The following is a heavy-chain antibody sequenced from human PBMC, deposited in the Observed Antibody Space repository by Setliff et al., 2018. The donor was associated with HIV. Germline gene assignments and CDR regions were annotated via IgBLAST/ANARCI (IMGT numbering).Heavy chain of an antibody. J-gene: IGHJ3*02. CDR1: GFTFSSYE. V-gene: IGHV3-48*03. CDR3: AREVTRYSQDYALDI. D-gene: IGHD2-2*02. Sequence: GGSLRLSCAASGFTFSSYEMSWVRHAPGKGLEWVSYISSGGGTIYYADSVKGRFTISRDNAKNSLYLQMDSLRAEDTAIYYCAREVTRYSQDYALDIWGQGTMVTVSS. CDR2: ISSGGGTI.